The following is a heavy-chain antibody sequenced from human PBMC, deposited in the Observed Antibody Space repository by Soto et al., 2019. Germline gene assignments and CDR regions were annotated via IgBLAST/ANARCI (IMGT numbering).Heavy chain of an antibody. CDR3: ARVVARAARDAFDI. J-gene: IGHJ3*02. Sequence: SETLSLTCAVSGGSISSSNWWSWVRQPPGKGLEWIGEIYHSGSTNYNPSLKSRVTISVDKSKNQFSLKLSSVTAADTAVYYCARVVARAARDAFDIWGQGTMVTVSS. V-gene: IGHV4-4*02. CDR1: GGSISSSNW. D-gene: IGHD6-6*01. CDR2: IYHSGST.